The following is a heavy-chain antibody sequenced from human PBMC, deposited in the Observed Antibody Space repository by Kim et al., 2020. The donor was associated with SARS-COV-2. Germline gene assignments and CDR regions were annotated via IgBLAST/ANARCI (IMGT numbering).Heavy chain of an antibody. D-gene: IGHD3-10*01. Sequence: SETLSLTCAVYGGSFSGYYWSWIRQPPGKGLEWMGEINHSGSTNYNPSLKSRVTISVDTSKNQFSLKLSSVTAADTAVYYCAGGPYGSGLDYWGQGTLAT. CDR2: INHSGST. V-gene: IGHV4-34*01. CDR3: AGGPYGSGLDY. J-gene: IGHJ4*02. CDR1: GGSFSGYY.